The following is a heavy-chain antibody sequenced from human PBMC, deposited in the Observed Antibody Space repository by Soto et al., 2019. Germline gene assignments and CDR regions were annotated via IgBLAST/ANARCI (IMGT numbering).Heavy chain of an antibody. CDR3: ASDQINQNVFDF. CDR1: GVSISGYY. Sequence: SETLSLTCTVSGVSISGYYWTWIRQTAGKGLEWIGRMYISGTTNYNPSLKSRVTMSVDTSKNHFSLKLRSVTAADTAVYYCASDQINQNVFDFWGQGTMVTVSS. J-gene: IGHJ3*01. V-gene: IGHV4-4*07. CDR2: MYISGTT.